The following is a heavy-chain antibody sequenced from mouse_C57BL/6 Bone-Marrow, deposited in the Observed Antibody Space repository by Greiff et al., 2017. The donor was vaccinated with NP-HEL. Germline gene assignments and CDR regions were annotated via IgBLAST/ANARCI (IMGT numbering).Heavy chain of an antibody. Sequence: EVMLVESGPELVKPGASVKIPCKASGYTFTDYNMDWVKQSHGKSLEWIGDINPNNGGTIYNQKFKGKATLTVDKSSSTAYMELRSLTSEDTAVYYCARGVITTVVARNYAMDYWGQGTSVTVSS. CDR2: INPNNGGT. J-gene: IGHJ4*01. CDR1: GYTFTDYN. V-gene: IGHV1-18*01. D-gene: IGHD1-1*01. CDR3: ARGVITTVVARNYAMDY.